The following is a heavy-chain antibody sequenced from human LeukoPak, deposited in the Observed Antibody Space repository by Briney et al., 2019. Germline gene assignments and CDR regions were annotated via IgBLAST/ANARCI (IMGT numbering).Heavy chain of an antibody. V-gene: IGHV4-61*01. CDR1: GGSVSSGSYY. D-gene: IGHD2-2*01. CDR3: ARVGRGVVVPAATFDY. Sequence: SETLSLTCTVSGGSVSSGSYYWCWTRQPPGKGLEWIGYIYYSGSTNYNPSLKSRVTISVDTSRNQFSLKLSSVTAADTAVYYCARVGRGVVVPAATFDYWGQGTLVTVSS. CDR2: IYYSGST. J-gene: IGHJ4*02.